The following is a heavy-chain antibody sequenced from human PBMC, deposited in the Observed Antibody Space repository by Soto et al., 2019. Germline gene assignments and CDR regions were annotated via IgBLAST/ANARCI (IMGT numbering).Heavy chain of an antibody. D-gene: IGHD3-9*01. CDR2: ISRSGNST. V-gene: IGHV3-23*01. Sequence: EVQVLESRGGLAQPGWSLRLSCAVSGLSFSSYAMTWVRQSPGKGLEWVSSISRSGNSTYSADSVRGRFTISRDNSKNTLYLQMNSLRAEDTAVYYCAKDAKILDWLPTSYYFDFWGQGTLVTVSS. J-gene: IGHJ4*02. CDR3: AKDAKILDWLPTSYYFDF. CDR1: GLSFSSYA.